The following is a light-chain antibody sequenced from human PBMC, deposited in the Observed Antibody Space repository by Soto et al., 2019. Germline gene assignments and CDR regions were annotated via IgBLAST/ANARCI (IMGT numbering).Light chain of an antibody. Sequence: DIQMTQSPSTLSASVGDGVTITCRASQSISSWLAWYQQKPGKVPKLLIYKASNLESGVPSRFSGSGSGTEFTLTISSLQPDDFATYYCQQYNTDPLTFGGGTKVEIE. J-gene: IGKJ4*01. CDR1: QSISSW. CDR3: QQYNTDPLT. V-gene: IGKV1-5*03. CDR2: KAS.